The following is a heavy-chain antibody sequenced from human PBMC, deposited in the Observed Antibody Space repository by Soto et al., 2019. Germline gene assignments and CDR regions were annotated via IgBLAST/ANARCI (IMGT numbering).Heavy chain of an antibody. Sequence: ASVKVSSKASGYTFTSYGISWVRQAPGQGLEWMGWISAYNGNTNYAQKLKGRVTMTTDTSTSTAYMELRSLRSDDTAVYYCARYWDSLYGDYGWDYDYWGQGTLVTVSS. D-gene: IGHD4-17*01. V-gene: IGHV1-18*01. J-gene: IGHJ4*02. CDR3: ARYWDSLYGDYGWDYDY. CDR1: GYTFTSYG. CDR2: ISAYNGNT.